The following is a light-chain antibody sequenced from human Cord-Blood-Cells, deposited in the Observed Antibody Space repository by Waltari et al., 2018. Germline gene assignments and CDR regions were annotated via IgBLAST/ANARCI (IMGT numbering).Light chain of an antibody. V-gene: IGLV2-8*01. CDR3: SSYAGSNNLV. Sequence: QSALTQPPSTSGSPGQSVTISCTGTSTHSGASHYVSCYQQHPGKAPKLMIYEVSRRPSVVPDRFSGSKSGNTASLTVSGLQAEDEADYYCSSYAGSNNLVFGGGTKLTVL. CDR1: STHSGASHY. J-gene: IGLJ3*02. CDR2: EVS.